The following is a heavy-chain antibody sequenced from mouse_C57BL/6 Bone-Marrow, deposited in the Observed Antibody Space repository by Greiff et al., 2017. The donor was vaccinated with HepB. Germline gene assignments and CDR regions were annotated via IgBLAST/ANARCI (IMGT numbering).Heavy chain of an antibody. CDR2: IHPNSGST. D-gene: IGHD1-1*01. Sequence: QVQLQQPGAELVKPGASVKLSCKASGYTFTSYWMHWVKQRPGQGLEWIGMIHPNSGSTNYNEKFKSKATLTVDKSSSTAYMQLSSLTSEDSAVYYCARGVYYGSRRDYWGQGTTLTVSS. CDR1: GYTFTSYW. V-gene: IGHV1-64*01. J-gene: IGHJ2*01. CDR3: ARGVYYGSRRDY.